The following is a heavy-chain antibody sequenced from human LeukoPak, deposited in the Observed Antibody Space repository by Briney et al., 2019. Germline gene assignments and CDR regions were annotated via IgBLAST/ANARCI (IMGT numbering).Heavy chain of an antibody. CDR1: GGSISSYY. CDR3: ARVTGYMIEDYFDY. J-gene: IGHJ4*02. Sequence: SETLSLTCTVSGGSISSYYWSWIRQPPGKGLEWIGYIYYSWSTNYNPSLKSRVTISVDTSKNQFSLKLRSVTAADTAVYYCARVTGYMIEDYFDYWGQGILVTVSS. CDR2: IYYSWST. V-gene: IGHV4-59*01. D-gene: IGHD3-9*01.